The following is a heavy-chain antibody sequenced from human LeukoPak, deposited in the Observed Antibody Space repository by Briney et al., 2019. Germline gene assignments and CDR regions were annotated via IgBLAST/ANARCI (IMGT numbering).Heavy chain of an antibody. CDR3: ARVRGPTLKTCYMDV. J-gene: IGHJ6*03. D-gene: IGHD3-10*01. V-gene: IGHV3-48*04. CDR2: ISDRSSTI. Sequence: PGESLRLSCAASGFTFTEYSIIWVRRAPGKGLEWVSFISDISDRSSTIHYADSVKGRFTISRDNAERSVYLQMNSLRADDTAVYYCARVRGPTLKTCYMDVWGTGTTVTVSS. CDR1: GFTFTEYS.